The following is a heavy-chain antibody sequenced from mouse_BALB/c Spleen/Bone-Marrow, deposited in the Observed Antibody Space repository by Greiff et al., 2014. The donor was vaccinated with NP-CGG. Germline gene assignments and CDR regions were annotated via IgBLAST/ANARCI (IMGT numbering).Heavy chain of an antibody. CDR2: IHPGNSDT. V-gene: IGHV1-5*01. CDR3: TTLARNNFDY. Sequence: VQLKESGTVLARPGAAVKMSCKASGYTFFNYWMHWIKQRPGQGLEWIGTIHPGNSDTTYNQKFKGKAKLTAVTSTSTAYMELSSLTNEDSAVYYCTTLARNNFDYWGQGTTLTVSS. CDR1: GYTFFNYW. D-gene: IGHD3-1*01. J-gene: IGHJ2*01.